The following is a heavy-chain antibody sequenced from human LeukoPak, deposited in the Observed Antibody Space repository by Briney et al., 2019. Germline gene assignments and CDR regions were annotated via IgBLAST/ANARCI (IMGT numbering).Heavy chain of an antibody. Sequence: QPGRSLRLSCAASGFIFSNDAMHWVRQAPGKGLEWVAFIWSDGSNKYYADSVKGRFTISRDNSEDTLYLQMNSLRVEDTAVYYCARDPAGSGFAFDSWSQGALVTVSS. V-gene: IGHV3-33*01. D-gene: IGHD1-1*01. CDR1: GFIFSNDA. J-gene: IGHJ4*02. CDR3: ARDPAGSGFAFDS. CDR2: IWSDGSNK.